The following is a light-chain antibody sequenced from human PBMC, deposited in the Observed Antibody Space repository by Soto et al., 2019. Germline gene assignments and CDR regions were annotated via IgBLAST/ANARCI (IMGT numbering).Light chain of an antibody. CDR2: ETS. V-gene: IGKV1-5*03. J-gene: IGKJ1*01. CDR1: QTISSW. Sequence: DILLTQSPSTLSASVGDRVTITCRAIQTISSWLAWYQQKPGKAPNLLIYETSNLESGVPSRFSGSGSGTEFTLTISSLQPDDFATYYCQYYNDYCWTLGQGTKVEIK. CDR3: QYYNDYCWT.